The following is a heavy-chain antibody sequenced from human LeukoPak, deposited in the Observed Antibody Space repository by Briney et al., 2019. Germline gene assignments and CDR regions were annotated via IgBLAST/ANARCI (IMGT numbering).Heavy chain of an antibody. CDR1: ESTFSSYS. CDR3: ATEATYCTAACYSLSDY. D-gene: IGHD2-21*02. Sequence: PGGSLRLSCAASESTFSSYSLTWVRQAPGKGLEWVSLISGSGGTTYYADSVRGRFTISRDNSKNTLYLQMNTLRAGDTAVYYCATEATYCTAACYSLSDYWGQGTLVTVSS. V-gene: IGHV3-23*01. CDR2: ISGSGGTT. J-gene: IGHJ4*02.